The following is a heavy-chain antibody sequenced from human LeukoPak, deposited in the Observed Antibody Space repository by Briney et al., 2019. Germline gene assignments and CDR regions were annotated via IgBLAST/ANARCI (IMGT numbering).Heavy chain of an antibody. Sequence: GGSLRLSCAVSGFTFSRYWMSWVRQAPGKGLEWVANIKQDGREKYYVDSVKGRFTISRDNAKNSLLLQMNSLRAEDTAVYYCARDPSGYYQFDSWGEGTLVSVSS. CDR3: ARDPSGYYQFDS. CDR2: IKQDGREK. V-gene: IGHV3-7*01. J-gene: IGHJ4*02. D-gene: IGHD3-22*01. CDR1: GFTFSRYW.